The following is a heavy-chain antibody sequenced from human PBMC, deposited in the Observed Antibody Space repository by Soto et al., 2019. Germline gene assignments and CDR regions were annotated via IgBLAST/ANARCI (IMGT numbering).Heavy chain of an antibody. CDR2: IYYSGST. CDR1: GGSISSGGYY. V-gene: IGHV4-31*03. D-gene: IGHD1-7*01. Sequence: SEILSLTCTVSGGSISSGGYYWSWIRQHPGKGLEWIGYIYYSGSTYYNPSLKSRVTISVDTSKNQFSLKLSSVTAADTAVYYCARALELYPKGGLNWFDPWGQGTLVTVSS. J-gene: IGHJ5*02. CDR3: ARALELYPKGGLNWFDP.